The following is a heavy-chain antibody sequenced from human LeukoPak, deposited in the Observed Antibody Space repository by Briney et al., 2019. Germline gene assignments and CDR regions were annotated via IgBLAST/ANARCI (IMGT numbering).Heavy chain of an antibody. V-gene: IGHV3-48*04. CDR3: ARLSGTGYFDL. CDR2: ISVGSDAT. D-gene: IGHD1-26*01. J-gene: IGHJ4*02. CDR1: GLTLSNYN. Sequence: QAGGSLRLSCAASGLTLSNYNMNWVRQAPGKGLEWISYISVGSDATYYADSVTGRFTISRDTAKNSLILQMNSLRAGDTALYFCARLSGTGYFDLWGQGTLVTVSS.